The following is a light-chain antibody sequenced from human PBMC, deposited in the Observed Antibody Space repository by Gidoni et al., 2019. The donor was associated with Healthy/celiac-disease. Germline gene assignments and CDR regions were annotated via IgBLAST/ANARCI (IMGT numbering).Light chain of an antibody. CDR2: DAS. J-gene: IGKJ5*01. CDR1: QSVSSY. Sequence: EIVLTQSPATLSLSPGERATLSCRASQSVSSYLAWYQQKPGQAPRLLIYDASNRATGIPARFSGSGSGTDFTLTISSLEPEDFAVYYCQQRSNWPPVFAQETRLEIK. CDR3: QQRSNWPPV. V-gene: IGKV3-11*01.